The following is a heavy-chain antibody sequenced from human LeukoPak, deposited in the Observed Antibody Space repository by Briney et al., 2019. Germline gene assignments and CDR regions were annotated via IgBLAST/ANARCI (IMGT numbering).Heavy chain of an antibody. CDR1: GGSFGGYY. J-gene: IGHJ4*02. CDR2: INHSGST. V-gene: IGHV4-34*01. CDR3: ARGPRVPRWLQWYYFDY. Sequence: SETLSLTCAVYGGSFGGYYWSWIRQPPGKGLEWIGEINHSGSTNYNPSLKSRVTISVDTSKNQFSLKLSSVTAADTAVYYCARGPRVPRWLQWYYFDYWGQGTLVTVSS. D-gene: IGHD5-24*01.